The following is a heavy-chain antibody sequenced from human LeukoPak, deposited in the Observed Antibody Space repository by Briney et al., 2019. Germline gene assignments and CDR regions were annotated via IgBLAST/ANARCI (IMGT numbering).Heavy chain of an antibody. J-gene: IGHJ6*02. Sequence: GGSLRLSCAASGFTFSSYAMSWVRQAPGKGLEWVAVISYDGSNKYYADSVKGRFTISRDNSKNTLYLQMNSLRAEDTAVYYCAGVVSYSSSSYYYYYGMDVWGQGTTVTVSS. V-gene: IGHV3-30-3*01. CDR1: GFTFSSYA. CDR3: AGVVSYSSSSYYYYYGMDV. CDR2: ISYDGSNK. D-gene: IGHD6-6*01.